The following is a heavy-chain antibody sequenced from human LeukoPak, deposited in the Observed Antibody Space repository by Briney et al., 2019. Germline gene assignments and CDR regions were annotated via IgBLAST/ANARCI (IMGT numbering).Heavy chain of an antibody. D-gene: IGHD3-22*01. J-gene: IGHJ4*02. Sequence: GGSLRLSCAASGFTFSSYWMSWVRRAAGKGLEWVANIKNDGSEKYYADSVRGRFSFSRDNAKNSLNLQMNSLRDEDTAVYYCARLNYYDSSGYSVHYYFDYWGQGTLVTVSS. CDR2: IKNDGSEK. CDR1: GFTFSSYW. CDR3: ARLNYYDSSGYSVHYYFDY. V-gene: IGHV3-7*02.